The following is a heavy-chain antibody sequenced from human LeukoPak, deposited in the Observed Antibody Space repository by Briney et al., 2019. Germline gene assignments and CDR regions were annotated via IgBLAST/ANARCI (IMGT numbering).Heavy chain of an antibody. Sequence: GASLRLSCAASGFTFSSYAMSWVRQAPGKGLEWVSAISGSGGSTYYADSVKGRFTISRDNSKNTLYLQMNSLRAEDTVVYYCAKGDYYDSSGSSYNYYYAMDVWGQGTTVTVSS. CDR1: GFTFSSYA. J-gene: IGHJ6*02. D-gene: IGHD3-22*01. V-gene: IGHV3-23*01. CDR3: AKGDYYDSSGSSYNYYYAMDV. CDR2: ISGSGGST.